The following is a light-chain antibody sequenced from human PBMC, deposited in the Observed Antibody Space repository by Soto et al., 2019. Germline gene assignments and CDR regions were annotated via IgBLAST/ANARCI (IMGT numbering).Light chain of an antibody. CDR2: GAS. V-gene: IGKV3-15*01. CDR1: QSVDSN. J-gene: IGKJ4*01. CDR3: QQYHMWPLA. Sequence: EILMTQSPATLSVSPGERATLSCRASQSVDSNLAWYQQKPGQAPRLLIYGASTRATGISARFSGSGSGTEFTLTISSLQSEDFGVYYCQQYHMWPLAFGGGTKVDTK.